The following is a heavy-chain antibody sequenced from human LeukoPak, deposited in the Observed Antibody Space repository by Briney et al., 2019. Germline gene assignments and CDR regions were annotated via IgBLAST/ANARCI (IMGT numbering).Heavy chain of an antibody. D-gene: IGHD2-2*01. CDR1: GFTSSSYG. CDR3: AKGVYYCSSSTCPQYYYYMDV. Sequence: AGGSLRLSCAASGFTSSSYGLHWVRQAPGKGLEWVTFIRYDGTDKYYADSVKGRFTISRDDSKNTLYLQMNSLRPEDTAVYYCAKGVYYCSSSTCPQYYYYMDVWGKGTTVTVSS. V-gene: IGHV3-30*02. CDR2: IRYDGTDK. J-gene: IGHJ6*03.